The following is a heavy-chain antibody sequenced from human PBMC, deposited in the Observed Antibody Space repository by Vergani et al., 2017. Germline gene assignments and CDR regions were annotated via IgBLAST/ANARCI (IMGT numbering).Heavy chain of an antibody. CDR1: GGSISSSSYY. D-gene: IGHD6-19*01. Sequence: QVQLQQWGAGLLKPSETLSLTCPVSGGSISSSSYYWGWIRQPPGKGLEWIGSIYYSGSTYYNPSLRSRVTISVDTSKNQFSLKLRSVTAADTAVYYCARLPIALAGTGGYYFDYWGRGTLVTVSS. V-gene: IGHV4-39*01. CDR3: ARLPIALAGTGGYYFDY. J-gene: IGHJ4*02. CDR2: IYYSGST.